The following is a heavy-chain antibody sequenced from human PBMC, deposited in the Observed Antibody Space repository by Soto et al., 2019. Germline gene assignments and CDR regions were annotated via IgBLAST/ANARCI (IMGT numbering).Heavy chain of an antibody. Sequence: ASVKVSCKASGYSFTSLDINWVRQTTGQGLEWMGWMQPSSGRTGYAQKFQGRVTMTRDTSINTAYMELSSLTSDDTDFYYCARGVTGGVDYWGQGTLVTVSS. CDR2: MQPSSGRT. D-gene: IGHD3-16*01. CDR1: GYSFTSLD. J-gene: IGHJ4*02. V-gene: IGHV1-8*01. CDR3: ARGVTGGVDY.